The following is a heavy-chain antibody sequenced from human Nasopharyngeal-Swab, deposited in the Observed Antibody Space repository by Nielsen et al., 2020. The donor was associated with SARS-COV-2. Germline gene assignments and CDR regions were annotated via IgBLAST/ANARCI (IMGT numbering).Heavy chain of an antibody. CDR3: ARDNYYGSGTLFDY. D-gene: IGHD3-10*01. CDR1: GFTFSRYS. J-gene: IGHJ4*02. CDR2: ISSSSSYI. V-gene: IGHV3-21*01. Sequence: GESLKISCAASGFTFSRYSMNWVRQAPGKGLEWVSSISSSSSYIYSADSVKGRFTISRDNAKNSLYLQMNSLRAEDTAVYYCARDNYYGSGTLFDYWGQGTLVTVSS.